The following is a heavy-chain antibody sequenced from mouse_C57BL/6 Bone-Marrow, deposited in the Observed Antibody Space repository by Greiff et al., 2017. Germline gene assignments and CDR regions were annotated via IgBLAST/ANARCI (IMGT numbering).Heavy chain of an antibody. J-gene: IGHJ3*01. D-gene: IGHD2-4*01. CDR3: ARDIHYDYDWFAY. V-gene: IGHV5-4*01. Sequence: EVMLVESGGGLVKPGGSLKLSCAASGFTFSSYAMSWVRQTPEKRLEWVATISDGGSYTYYPDNVKGRFTISRDNAKNNLYLQMSHLKSEDTAMYYCARDIHYDYDWFAYWGQGTLVTVSA. CDR2: ISDGGSYT. CDR1: GFTFSSYA.